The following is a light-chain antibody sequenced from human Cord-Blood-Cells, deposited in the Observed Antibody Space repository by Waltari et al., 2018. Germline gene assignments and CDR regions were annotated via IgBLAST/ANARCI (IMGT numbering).Light chain of an antibody. J-gene: IGLJ3*02. CDR1: SSNIGSNY. CDR3: AAWDDSLSGRV. Sequence: QSVLTQPPSASGTPGQRVTISCSGSSSNIGSNYVYWYQQLPGTAPKLLIYRNNQRPSGVPDRFAGSKSGTSASRAISGLRYEDEADYYCAAWDDSLSGRVFGGGTKLTVL. CDR2: RNN. V-gene: IGLV1-47*01.